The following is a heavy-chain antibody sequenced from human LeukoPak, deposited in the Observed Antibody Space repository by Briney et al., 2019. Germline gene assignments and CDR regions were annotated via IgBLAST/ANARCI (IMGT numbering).Heavy chain of an antibody. V-gene: IGHV4-61*02. Sequence: PSETLSLTCTVSGGSMSSGNYYWSWIRHPAGKGLEWIGRIDNSGSINYNPSLRSRVTISLDTSKNQFSLNLTSVTAADTAVYYCARGEWFDPWGQGTLVAVSS. J-gene: IGHJ5*02. CDR2: IDNSGSI. CDR1: GGSMSSGNYY. CDR3: ARGEWFDP.